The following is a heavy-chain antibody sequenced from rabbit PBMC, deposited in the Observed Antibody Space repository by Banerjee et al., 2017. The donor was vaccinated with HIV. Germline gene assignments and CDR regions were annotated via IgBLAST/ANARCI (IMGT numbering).Heavy chain of an antibody. CDR2: IGTGSGNT. CDR1: GFSFSVNYV. V-gene: IGHV1S45*01. J-gene: IGHJ4*01. Sequence: QEQLVESGGGLVQPEGSLTLTCTASGFSFSVNYVMCWVRQAPGKGLEWIACIGTGSGNTYYATWAKGRFTISKTSSTTVTLQMTSLTAADTATYFCARTVSVYSYYTDGYADYALPIYLNLWGQGTLVTVS. CDR3: ARTVSVYSYYTDGYADYALPIYLNL. D-gene: IGHD6-1*01.